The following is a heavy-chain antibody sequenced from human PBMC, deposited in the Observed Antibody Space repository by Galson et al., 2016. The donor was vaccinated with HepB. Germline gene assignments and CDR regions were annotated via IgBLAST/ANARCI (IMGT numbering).Heavy chain of an antibody. V-gene: IGHV3-23*01. D-gene: IGHD1-14*01. CDR2: ISGGGTNT. Sequence: SLRLSCATSGFTFSNYWMTWVRQAPGKGLDWVSVISGGGTNTYYADSVKGRFIISRDNSKNTLYVHMNSLGAGDTALYYCAKGVNQQHPYYFDSWGQGILVTVSS. CDR3: AKGVNQQHPYYFDS. CDR1: GFTFSNYW. J-gene: IGHJ4*02.